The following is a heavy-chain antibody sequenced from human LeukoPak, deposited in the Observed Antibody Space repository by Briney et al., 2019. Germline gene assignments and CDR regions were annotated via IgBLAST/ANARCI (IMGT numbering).Heavy chain of an antibody. J-gene: IGHJ5*02. D-gene: IGHD2-2*01. CDR2: IYDTGST. CDR1: GGSISSYY. Sequence: PSETLSLTCTVSGGSISSYYWSWIRQPPGKGLEWIGYIYDTGSTNYNPSLKSRVTMSVDTSKNQFSLKLSSVTAADTAVYYCARSFVVVPAAIWFDPWGQGTLVTVSS. V-gene: IGHV4-59*01. CDR3: ARSFVVVPAAIWFDP.